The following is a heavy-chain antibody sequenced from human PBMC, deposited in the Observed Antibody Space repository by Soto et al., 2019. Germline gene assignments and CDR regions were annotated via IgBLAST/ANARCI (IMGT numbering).Heavy chain of an antibody. V-gene: IGHV3-30*18. Sequence: QVQLVESGGGVVQPGRSLRLSCAAAGFTFSSYGMHWVRQAPGTGLEWVAVMSYDGSKYYADTVEGRFTISRDNSKNTLYLQINSLSPEDTAVYYCAKDFTPWFGDYFYYYYGMDVWGQGTTVTVSS. CDR3: AKDFTPWFGDYFYYYYGMDV. J-gene: IGHJ6*02. CDR2: MSYDGSK. D-gene: IGHD4-17*01. CDR1: GFTFSSYG.